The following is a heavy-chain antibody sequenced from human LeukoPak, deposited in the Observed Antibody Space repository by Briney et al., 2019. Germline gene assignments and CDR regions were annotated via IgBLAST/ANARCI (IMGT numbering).Heavy chain of an antibody. Sequence: GRSLRLSCAASGFTFSNLGMHWVRQAPGKGLEWVAFLWYDGTKTYYTDSVKGRFTISRDNSKNSLSLQMNSLRAEDTALYYCARDAYGMDVWGQGTMVIVSS. V-gene: IGHV3-33*01. CDR1: GFTFSNLG. CDR3: ARDAYGMDV. CDR2: LWYDGTKT. J-gene: IGHJ6*02.